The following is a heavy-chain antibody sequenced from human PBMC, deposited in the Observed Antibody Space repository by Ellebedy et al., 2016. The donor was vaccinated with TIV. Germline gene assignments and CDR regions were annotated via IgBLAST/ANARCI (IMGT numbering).Heavy chain of an antibody. D-gene: IGHD1-26*01. V-gene: IGHV4-31*03. CDR1: GGSMSRAGYY. Sequence: SETLSLXXTVSGGSMSRAGYYWSCIRQLPGKGLEWIGYIYFSGSFYYNTSLKSRLTISRDSSKNQFSLQLTSVTAADTAVYYCARDRTGATSNWFDPWGQGALVAVSS. J-gene: IGHJ5*02. CDR3: ARDRTGATSNWFDP. CDR2: IYFSGSF.